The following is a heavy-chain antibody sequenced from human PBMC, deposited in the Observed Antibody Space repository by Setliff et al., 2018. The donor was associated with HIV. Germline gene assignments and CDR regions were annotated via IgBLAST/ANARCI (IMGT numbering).Heavy chain of an antibody. J-gene: IGHJ3*02. CDR3: ARWVTFGGAKNAFDI. CDR2: INHRGDT. V-gene: IGHV4-34*01. Sequence: PSETLSLTCAVYGGSFSGYYWTWIRQPPGKGLEWIGDINHRGDTKYNPSLRSRVIISVDRSKNQFSLKLSSVTAADTAVYYCARWVTFGGAKNAFDIWGQGTMVTVSS. CDR1: GGSFSGYY. D-gene: IGHD3-16*01.